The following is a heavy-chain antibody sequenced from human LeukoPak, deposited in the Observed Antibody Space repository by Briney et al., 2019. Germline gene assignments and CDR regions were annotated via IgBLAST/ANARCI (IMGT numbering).Heavy chain of an antibody. J-gene: IGHJ4*02. CDR1: GGSLSSGSYY. Sequence: PSQTLSLTCTVSGGSLSSGSYYWSWIRQPAGKGLEWIGRIYTSGSTNYNPSLQSRDTISVDTSKDQFSLKLSSVTAADTAVYYCARDNARYSGYDFYYWGQGTLVTVSS. D-gene: IGHD5-12*01. CDR3: ARDNARYSGYDFYY. V-gene: IGHV4-61*02. CDR2: IYTSGST.